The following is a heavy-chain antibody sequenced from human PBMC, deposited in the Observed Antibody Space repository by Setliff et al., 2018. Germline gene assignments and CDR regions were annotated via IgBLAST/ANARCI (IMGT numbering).Heavy chain of an antibody. CDR3: ARGPPDFVVVPAAAKFDF. CDR2: ISTRNDT. CDR1: GYIFTRYR. D-gene: IGHD2-2*01. V-gene: IGHV1-18*01. Sequence: ASVKVSCKASGYIFTRYRITWVRQSPGQGLEWMGWISTRNDTGYAQKFKGRVTLTTDTSTNTAYMELRSLRSDDTAVYYCARGPPDFVVVPAAAKFDFWGQGTLVTVSS. J-gene: IGHJ4*02.